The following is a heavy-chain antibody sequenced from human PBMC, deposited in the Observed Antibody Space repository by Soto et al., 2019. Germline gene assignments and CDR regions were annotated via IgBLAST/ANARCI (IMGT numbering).Heavy chain of an antibody. CDR1: GGTFSSYA. D-gene: IGHD6-6*01. CDR2: IIPICGTA. J-gene: IGHJ5*02. Sequence: QVQLVQSGAEVKKPGSSVKVSCKASGGTFSSYAISWVRQAPGQGLEWMGGIIPICGTANYAQKFQGRVTLTADKSTSTAYMELSSLRSEDTAVYYCARRKGQLVPEVNWFDPWGQGTLVTVSS. CDR3: ARRKGQLVPEVNWFDP. V-gene: IGHV1-69*06.